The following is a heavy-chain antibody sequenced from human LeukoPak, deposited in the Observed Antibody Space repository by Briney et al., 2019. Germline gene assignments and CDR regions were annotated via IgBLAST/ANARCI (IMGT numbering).Heavy chain of an antibody. CDR1: GFTFSSYG. CDR2: ISYDGSNK. V-gene: IGHV3-30*18. D-gene: IGHD3-3*01. Sequence: GGSLRLSCAASGFTFSSYGMHWVRQAPGKGLEWVAVISYDGSNKYFADSVKGRFTISRDNSKNTLYLQMNSLRAEDTAVYYCAKGWGIPIFGVVTNWGQGTLVTVSS. J-gene: IGHJ4*02. CDR3: AKGWGIPIFGVVTN.